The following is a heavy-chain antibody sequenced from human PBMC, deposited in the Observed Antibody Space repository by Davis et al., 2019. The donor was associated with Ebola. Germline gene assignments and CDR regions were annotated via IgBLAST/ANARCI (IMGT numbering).Heavy chain of an antibody. J-gene: IGHJ5*02. D-gene: IGHD2-15*01. V-gene: IGHV4-34*01. Sequence: PSETLSLTCAVYGGSFSGYYWSWIRQPPGKGLEWIGEINHSGSTNYNPSLKSRVTISVDTSKNQFSLKLSSVTAADTAVYYCAREAGGYCSGGSCYPAWFDPWGQGTLVTVSS. CDR1: GGSFSGYY. CDR2: INHSGST. CDR3: AREAGGYCSGGSCYPAWFDP.